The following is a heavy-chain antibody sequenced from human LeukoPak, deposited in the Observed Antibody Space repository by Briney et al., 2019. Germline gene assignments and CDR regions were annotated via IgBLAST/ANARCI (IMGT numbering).Heavy chain of an antibody. D-gene: IGHD5-12*01. CDR1: AGSISSYY. Sequence: PSETLSLICTASAGSISSYYWSWIRQPPGKGLEWVGYIYYSGSTNYNPSLKSRVTISVDTSKNQLSLKLSSVTAADTAVYYCARGFYSGYDFDYWGQGTLVTVSS. CDR3: ARGFYSGYDFDY. V-gene: IGHV4-59*01. J-gene: IGHJ4*02. CDR2: IYYSGST.